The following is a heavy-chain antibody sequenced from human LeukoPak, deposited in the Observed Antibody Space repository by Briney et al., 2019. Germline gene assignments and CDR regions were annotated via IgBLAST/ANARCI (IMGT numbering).Heavy chain of an antibody. CDR3: ARTGPPTLYYYDSERYSGNWFDP. CDR2: IYYTGST. Sequence: PSETLSLTCTVSGGSISSSSYYWSWIRQPPGKGLEWFGYIYYTGSTNYRPSGKSRATISVDTSKTQFSLKLNSVTAADTAVYSCARTGPPTLYYYDSERYSGNWFDPWGQGTLVTVSS. CDR1: GGSISSSSYY. D-gene: IGHD3-10*01. J-gene: IGHJ5*02. V-gene: IGHV4-61*01.